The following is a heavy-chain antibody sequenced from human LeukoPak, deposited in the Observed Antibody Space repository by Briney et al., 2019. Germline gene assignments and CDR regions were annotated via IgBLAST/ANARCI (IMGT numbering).Heavy chain of an antibody. CDR2: IYYSGST. J-gene: IGHJ3*02. V-gene: IGHV4-59*01. CDR3: ARETPRAFDI. CDR1: GGSISSYY. Sequence: SETLSLTCTVSGGSISSYYRSWIRQPPGKGLEWIGYIYYSGSTNYNPSLKSRVTISVDTSKNQFSLKLSSVTAADTAVYYCARETPRAFDIWGQGTMVTVSS. D-gene: IGHD4-23*01.